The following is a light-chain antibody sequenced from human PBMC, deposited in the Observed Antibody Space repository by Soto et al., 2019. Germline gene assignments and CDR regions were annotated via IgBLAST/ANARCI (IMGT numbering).Light chain of an antibody. Sequence: DIQMTQSPSSLSASVGDRVTITCRASQSITIYLNWYQQQPGKAPRLLIYGASTLQTGVPSRFSGSGSMTDFTLTISDLQPEDFATYYCQQTYPAPRTFGQGTKVDI. J-gene: IGKJ1*01. CDR3: QQTYPAPRT. V-gene: IGKV1-39*01. CDR2: GAS. CDR1: QSITIY.